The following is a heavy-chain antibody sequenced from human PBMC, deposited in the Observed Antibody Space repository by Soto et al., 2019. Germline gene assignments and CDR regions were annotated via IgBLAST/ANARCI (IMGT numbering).Heavy chain of an antibody. CDR2: ISYDGSNK. J-gene: IGHJ4*02. D-gene: IGHD3-22*01. CDR3: AKDVDYYYDSSGLH. Sequence: GGVPRLSCAASGFTFSSYGMHWVRQAPGKGLEWVAVISYDGSNKYYADSVKGRFTISRDNSKNTLYLQMNSLRAEDTAVYYCAKDVDYYYDSSGLHWGQGTLVTVSS. V-gene: IGHV3-30*18. CDR1: GFTFSSYG.